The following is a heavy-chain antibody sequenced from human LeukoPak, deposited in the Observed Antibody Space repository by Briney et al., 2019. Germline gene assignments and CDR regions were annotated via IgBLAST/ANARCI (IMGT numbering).Heavy chain of an antibody. CDR1: GGSVSSSSYY. D-gene: IGHD2-2*01. CDR3: ARHEVGYCSSPSCYGGNWLDP. Sequence: SETLSLTCTVSGGSVSSSSYYWGWIRQPLGKGLEWIGSVDFSGTTYYNPSLKSRVTISVDTSKNQFSLKLNSVTAADTAVYYCARHEVGYCSSPSCYGGNWLDPWGQGTLVTVSS. J-gene: IGHJ5*02. CDR2: VDFSGTT. V-gene: IGHV4-39*01.